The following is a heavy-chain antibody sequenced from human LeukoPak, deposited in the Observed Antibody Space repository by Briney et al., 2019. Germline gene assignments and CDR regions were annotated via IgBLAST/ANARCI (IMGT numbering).Heavy chain of an antibody. CDR1: GGSLSSGSYY. CDR3: ARDSIFGVVINAFDI. Sequence: SQTLSLTCTVSGGSLSSGSYYWSWIRQPAGKGLEWIGRIYTSGSTNYNPSLKGRVTISVDTSKNQFSLKLSSVTAADTAVYYCARDSIFGVVINAFDIWGQGTMVTVSS. J-gene: IGHJ3*02. CDR2: IYTSGST. D-gene: IGHD3-3*01. V-gene: IGHV4-61*02.